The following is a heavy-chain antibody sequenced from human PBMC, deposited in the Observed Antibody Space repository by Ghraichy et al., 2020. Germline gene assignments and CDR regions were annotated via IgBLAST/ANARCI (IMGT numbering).Heavy chain of an antibody. J-gene: IGHJ6*02. CDR3: ARGRDYYYGLDV. Sequence: GGSLRLSCAASGFSFSDYYMTWIRQAPGKGLEWVSYISTSATTIDYVDAVKGRFTISRDNAKNSLYLQMNSLRAEDTAVYYCARGRDYYYGLDVWGQGTTVTVSS. V-gene: IGHV3-11*01. CDR2: ISTSATTI. CDR1: GFSFSDYY.